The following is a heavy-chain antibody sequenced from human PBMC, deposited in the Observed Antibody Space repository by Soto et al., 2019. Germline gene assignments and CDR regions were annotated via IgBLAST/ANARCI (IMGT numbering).Heavy chain of an antibody. V-gene: IGHV1-69*18. Sequence: QVQLVQSGAEVKTPGSSVKVSCKASGGTFSSYSINWVRQAPGQGLEWMGRLIPMFGTTDYAQRFQGRVTFTADESTSTASMEVTNLTSEDKDVYYCARAVVLTFTRFYDMDVWGQGTTVTVSS. CDR1: GGTFSSYS. CDR2: LIPMFGTT. CDR3: ARAVVLTFTRFYDMDV. D-gene: IGHD3-9*01. J-gene: IGHJ6*02.